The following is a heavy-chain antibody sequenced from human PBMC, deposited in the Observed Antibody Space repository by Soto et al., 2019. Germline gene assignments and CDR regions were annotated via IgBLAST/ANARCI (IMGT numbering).Heavy chain of an antibody. J-gene: IGHJ4*02. D-gene: IGHD3-10*01. V-gene: IGHV3-23*01. CDR1: GFTFTIYA. CDR3: ATARGAMVRGAAFYFDY. CDR2: ITGSGGST. Sequence: PGGSLRLSCAASGFTFTIYAMSWVRQAPGKGLEWVSAITGSGGSTYYADSVKGRFTISRDNSKNTLYLQMNSLRAEDTAVYYCATARGAMVRGAAFYFDYWGQGTLVTVSS.